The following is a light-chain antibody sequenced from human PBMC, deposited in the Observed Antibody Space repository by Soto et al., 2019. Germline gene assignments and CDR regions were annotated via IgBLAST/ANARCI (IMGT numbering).Light chain of an antibody. J-gene: IGKJ3*01. CDR2: GAS. CDR3: QQYNSYLFT. V-gene: IGKV1-9*01. CDR1: QGNINY. Sequence: IQLTQSPSSLSASVGDRVTITCRACQGNINYLAWYQQKPGKAPKLLIYGASTLQSGVPSRFGGSGSGTDFTLTVSSLQPEDLATYYCQQYNSYLFTFGPGTKVDIK.